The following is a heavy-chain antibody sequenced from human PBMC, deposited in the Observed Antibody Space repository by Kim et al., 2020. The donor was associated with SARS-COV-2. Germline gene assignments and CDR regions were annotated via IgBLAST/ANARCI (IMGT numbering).Heavy chain of an antibody. D-gene: IGHD4-17*01. J-gene: IGHJ4*02. V-gene: IGHV1-69*01. CDR2: SPIFGTA. Sequence: SPIFGTANDAQKFQGRVTITADESTSTAYMELSSLRSEDTAVYYCARGLVWGQGTLVTVSS. CDR3: ARGLV.